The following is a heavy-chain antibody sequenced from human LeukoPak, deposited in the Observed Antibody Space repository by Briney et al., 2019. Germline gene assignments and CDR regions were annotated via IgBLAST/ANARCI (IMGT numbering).Heavy chain of an antibody. D-gene: IGHD6-13*01. Sequence: SETLSLTCTVSGGSISSSIYYWGWIRQPPGKGMEWIGSIHHSGTTYYNPSLKSRVTISVDTSKNQFSLKLSSVTAADTAVYYCATYRLGAATFDYWGQGTLVTVSS. CDR2: IHHSGTT. V-gene: IGHV4-39*01. CDR1: GGSISSSIYY. J-gene: IGHJ4*02. CDR3: ATYRLGAATFDY.